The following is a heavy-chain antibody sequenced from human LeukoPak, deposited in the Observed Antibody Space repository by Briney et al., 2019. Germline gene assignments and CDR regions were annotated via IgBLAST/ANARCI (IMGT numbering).Heavy chain of an antibody. V-gene: IGHV1-69*05. CDR1: GGTFSSYA. D-gene: IGHD3-10*01. CDR3: ARERITMVRGVNNYNWFDP. CDR2: IIPISGTA. Sequence: ASVKVSCKASGGTFSSYAISWVRQAPGQGLEWMGGIIPISGTANYAQKFQGRVTITTDESTSTAYMELSSLRSEDTAVYYCARERITMVRGVNNYNWFDPWGQGTLVTVSS. J-gene: IGHJ5*02.